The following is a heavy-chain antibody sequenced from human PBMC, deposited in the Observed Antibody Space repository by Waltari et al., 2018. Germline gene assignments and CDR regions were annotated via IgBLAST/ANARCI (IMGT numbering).Heavy chain of an antibody. CDR1: GFTFSDYG. CDR2: IRYDASDI. CDR3: AKVGVGLTTWYPFDV. D-gene: IGHD1-1*01. Sequence: QVHLVESGGGVVQPGGSLRLSCAASGFTFSDYGMHWVRQAPGKGREGVAFIRYDASDIYYRDSVKGRFTISRDNSKNTLFLQMSSLRPEDTAVYYCAKVGVGLTTWYPFDVWGQGTMVTVSS. J-gene: IGHJ3*01. V-gene: IGHV3-30*02.